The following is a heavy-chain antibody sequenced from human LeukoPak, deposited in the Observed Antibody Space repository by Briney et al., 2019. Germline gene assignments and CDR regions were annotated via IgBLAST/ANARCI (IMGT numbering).Heavy chain of an antibody. CDR3: ARDIIAAAGPPGYFDL. CDR1: GFTVSSNY. J-gene: IGHJ2*01. CDR2: IYSGGST. D-gene: IGHD6-13*01. Sequence: GGSLRLSCAASGFTVSSNYMSWVGQAPGKGLEWVSFIYSGGSTYYADSVEGRFTISRDNSKNTLYLQMNSLRAEDTAVYYCARDIIAAAGPPGYFDLWGRGTLVTVSS. V-gene: IGHV3-66*01.